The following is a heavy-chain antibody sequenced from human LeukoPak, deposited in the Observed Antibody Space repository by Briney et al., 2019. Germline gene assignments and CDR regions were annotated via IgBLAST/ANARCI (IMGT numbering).Heavy chain of an antibody. CDR3: ARYRRGNWFDP. CDR1: GFTFSSYW. V-gene: IGHV3-7*01. D-gene: IGHD3-10*01. J-gene: IGHJ5*02. Sequence: GGSLRLSCAASGFTFSSYWMSWVRQAPGKGLEWVANIKQDGSERYYVDSVKGRFTISRDNAKNSPYLQMNSLRAEDTAVYYCARYRRGNWFDPWGQGTLVTVSS. CDR2: IKQDGSER.